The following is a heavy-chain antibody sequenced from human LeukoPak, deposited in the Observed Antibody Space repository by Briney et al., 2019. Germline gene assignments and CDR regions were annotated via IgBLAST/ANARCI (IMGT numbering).Heavy chain of an antibody. Sequence: GGSLRLSCAASGFTFSSYAMSWVRQAPGKGLEWVSSISSSDGATYYADSVKGRFTISRDNSKNTLYLKMNSLRAEDTAVYYCAHMAVAGTAPFDQWGQGTLVTVSS. CDR3: AHMAVAGTAPFDQ. CDR1: GFTFSSYA. J-gene: IGHJ4*02. D-gene: IGHD6-19*01. V-gene: IGHV3-23*01. CDR2: ISSSDGAT.